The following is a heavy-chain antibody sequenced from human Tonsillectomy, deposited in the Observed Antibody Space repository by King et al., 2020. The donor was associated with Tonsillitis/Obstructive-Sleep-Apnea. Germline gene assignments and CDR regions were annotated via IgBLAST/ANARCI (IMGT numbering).Heavy chain of an antibody. J-gene: IGHJ2*01. CDR2: INPSGGST. CDR3: ARDRNGDPEWYFDL. Sequence: VQLVQSGAEVKKPGASVKVSCTASGYTFTSYYMHWVRQAPGQGLEWIGVINPSGGSTSYAQKFQGRLTMTRDTSTSTVYMELSSLRSEDTAVYYCARDRNGDPEWYFDLWGRGTLVTVSS. D-gene: IGHD4-17*01. CDR1: GYTFTSYY. V-gene: IGHV1-46*01.